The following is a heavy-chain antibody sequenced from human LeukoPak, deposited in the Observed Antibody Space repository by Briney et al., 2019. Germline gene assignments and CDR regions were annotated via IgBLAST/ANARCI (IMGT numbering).Heavy chain of an antibody. Sequence: PGGSLRLSCAASGFTFSSYGMRWVRQAPGKGLEWVAFIRHDGSDKYYADSVKGRFTISRDNSKNTLYLQMNSLRAEDTVVYYCAKDNSGWSFDYWGQGTLVTVSS. CDR2: IRHDGSDK. CDR3: AKDNSGWSFDY. J-gene: IGHJ4*02. CDR1: GFTFSSYG. D-gene: IGHD6-19*01. V-gene: IGHV3-30*02.